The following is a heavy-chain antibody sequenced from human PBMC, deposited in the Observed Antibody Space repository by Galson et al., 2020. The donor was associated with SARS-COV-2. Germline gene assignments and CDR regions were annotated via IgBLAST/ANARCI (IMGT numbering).Heavy chain of an antibody. CDR3: ARDTPNYGKDV. V-gene: IGHV4-59*08. J-gene: IGHJ6*02. CDR2: IYYTGNT. CDR1: GGSISGYY. D-gene: IGHD2-15*01. Sequence: SETLSLTCTVSGGSISGYYWTWIRQPPGQGLEWIGNIYYTGNTKYNPSLKSRVTISIDTSKNQFSLKLNSMTAADTAVYYCARDTPNYGKDVWGQGTTVTVSS.